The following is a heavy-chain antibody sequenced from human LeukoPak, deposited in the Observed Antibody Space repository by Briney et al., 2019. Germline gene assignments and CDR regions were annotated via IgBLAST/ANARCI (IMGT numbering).Heavy chain of an antibody. CDR1: GVTFSSYS. J-gene: IGHJ4*02. CDR3: ARDPRGYSSSWYYDDY. D-gene: IGHD6-13*01. CDR2: ISSSSTYL. Sequence: PGGPLRLSCEASGVTFSSYSMNWVRQAAGKGLEWVSSISSSSTYLYYADSVKGRFTISRDNAKNSLYLQMSSLRAEDTAVYYCARDPRGYSSSWYYDDYWGQGTLVTVSS. V-gene: IGHV3-21*01.